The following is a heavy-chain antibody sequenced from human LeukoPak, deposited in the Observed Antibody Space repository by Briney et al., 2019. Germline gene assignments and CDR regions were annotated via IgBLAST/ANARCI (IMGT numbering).Heavy chain of an antibody. D-gene: IGHD4-17*01. CDR2: IYYSGST. V-gene: IGHV4-59*01. J-gene: IGHJ2*01. Sequence: SETLSLTCTVSGGSISSYYWSWIRQPPGKGLEWIGYIYYSGSTNYNPSLKSRVTISVDTSKNQFSLKLSSVTAADTAVYYCARIVGCGDYDWYFDLWGRGTLVTVSS. CDR1: GGSISSYY. CDR3: ARIVGCGDYDWYFDL.